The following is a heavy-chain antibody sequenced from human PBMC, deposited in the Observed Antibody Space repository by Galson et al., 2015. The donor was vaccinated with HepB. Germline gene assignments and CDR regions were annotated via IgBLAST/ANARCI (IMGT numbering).Heavy chain of an antibody. Sequence: PALVKPTQTLTLTCTVSGFSLRNARMGVSWIRQPPGKALEWLAHIFSNDEKSYSTSLKSRLTISKDTSKSQVVLTMTNMDPVDTATYYCARIIGAGPYDFWMGDYYHYMDVWGKGTTVTVSS. V-gene: IGHV2-26*01. CDR3: ARIIGAGPYDFWMGDYYHYMDV. J-gene: IGHJ6*03. CDR1: GFSLRNARMG. CDR2: IFSNDEK. D-gene: IGHD3-3*01.